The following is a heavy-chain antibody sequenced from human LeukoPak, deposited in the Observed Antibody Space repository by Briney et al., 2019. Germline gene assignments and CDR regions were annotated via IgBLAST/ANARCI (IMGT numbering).Heavy chain of an antibody. CDR2: IYRSGSA. J-gene: IGHJ4*02. Sequence: SETLSLTCAVSRYSISSGYHWAGIRQPPGKGVEWIGSIYRSGSAYYTPSLKSRVTISVDTSKNQFSLRVTSVTAADTAVYYCARVDYILDYWGQGTLVTVSS. D-gene: IGHD4-11*01. V-gene: IGHV4-38-2*01. CDR1: RYSISSGYH. CDR3: ARVDYILDY.